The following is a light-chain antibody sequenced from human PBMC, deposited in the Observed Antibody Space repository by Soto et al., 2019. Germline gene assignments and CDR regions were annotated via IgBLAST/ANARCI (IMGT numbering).Light chain of an antibody. Sequence: EIVLTQSPATLSLSPGERATLSCRASQSVSIYVAWYQQKPGQAPRLLIYDASNRATGTPARFSGSGSGTDFTLTISSLEPEDFAVYYCQQRKYWPPLTFGGGTKVEIK. V-gene: IGKV3-11*01. CDR3: QQRKYWPPLT. CDR2: DAS. CDR1: QSVSIY. J-gene: IGKJ4*01.